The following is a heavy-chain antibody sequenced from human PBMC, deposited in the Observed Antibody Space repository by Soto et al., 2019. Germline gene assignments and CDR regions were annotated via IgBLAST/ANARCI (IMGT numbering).Heavy chain of an antibody. CDR2: ISGNGGST. D-gene: IGHD2-8*02. V-gene: IGHV3-64*01. CDR3: ARDYCPGGVCYTIFDH. CDR1: GFTFSTYP. J-gene: IGHJ4*02. Sequence: EVQLVESGGNLAQPGGSLRLSCAASGFTFSTYPMHWVRQGPGTGLEYVAGISGNGGSTHYANSVKGRFTISRDNSKSTLYLQMGSLRAEDMAVYYCARDYCPGGVCYTIFDHWGQGTLVTVSS.